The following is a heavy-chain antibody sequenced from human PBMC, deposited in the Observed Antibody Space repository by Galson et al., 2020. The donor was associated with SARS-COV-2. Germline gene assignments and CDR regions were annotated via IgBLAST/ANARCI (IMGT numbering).Heavy chain of an antibody. V-gene: IGHV1-69*13. CDR3: ARDPLAPAAVAED. CDR1: GGTFSSYA. Sequence: SVKVSCKASGGTFSSYAISWVRQAPGQGLEWMGGIIPIFGTANYAQKFQGRVTITADESTSTAYMELSSLRSEDMAVYYCARDPLAPAAVAEDWGQGTLVTVSS. CDR2: IIPIFGTA. J-gene: IGHJ4*02. D-gene: IGHD2-15*01.